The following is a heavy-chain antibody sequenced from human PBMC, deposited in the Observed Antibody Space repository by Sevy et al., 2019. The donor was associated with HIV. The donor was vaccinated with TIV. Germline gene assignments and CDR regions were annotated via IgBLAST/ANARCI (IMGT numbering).Heavy chain of an antibody. CDR1: GFTFSSYG. Sequence: GGSLRLSCAASGFTFSSYGMHWVRQAPGKGLEWVAVIWYDGSNKYYADSVKGRFTISRDNSKNTLYLQMNSLRAEDTAVYYCARVLDCSGTGCHTGGMDVWGQGTTVTVSS. V-gene: IGHV3-33*01. J-gene: IGHJ6*02. CDR2: IWYDGSNK. D-gene: IGHD2-2*02. CDR3: ARVLDCSGTGCHTGGMDV.